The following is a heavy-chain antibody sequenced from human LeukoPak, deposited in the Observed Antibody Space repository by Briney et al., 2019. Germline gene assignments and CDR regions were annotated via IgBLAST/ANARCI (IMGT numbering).Heavy chain of an antibody. V-gene: IGHV3-30*04. D-gene: IGHD3-22*01. Sequence: GGSLRLSCAASGFTFSSSAMHWVRQAPGKGLEWVAFISHDGSNEYYADSVKGRFTISRDSSKNTLYLQMNSLRAEDTAVYYCARNYYDRSGYSDTFDYWGQGTLVTVSS. CDR3: ARNYYDRSGYSDTFDY. J-gene: IGHJ4*02. CDR2: ISHDGSNE. CDR1: GFTFSSSA.